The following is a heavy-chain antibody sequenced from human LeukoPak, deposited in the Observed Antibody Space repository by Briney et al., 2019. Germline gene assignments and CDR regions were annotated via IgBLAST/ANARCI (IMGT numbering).Heavy chain of an antibody. CDR3: ASGPPLLGIFMDV. CDR1: GFTASSNY. V-gene: IGHV3-53*01. Sequence: GGSLRLSCAASGFTASSNYMSWVRQAPGKGLEWVSVIYSGGSTYYADSVKGRFTISRDNSKNTLYLQMNSLRAEDTAVYYCASGPPLLGIFMDVWGQGTTVTVSS. CDR2: IYSGGST. J-gene: IGHJ6*02. D-gene: IGHD3-16*01.